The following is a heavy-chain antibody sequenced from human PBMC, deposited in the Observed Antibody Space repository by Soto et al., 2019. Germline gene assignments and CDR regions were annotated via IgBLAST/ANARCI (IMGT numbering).Heavy chain of an antibody. V-gene: IGHV4-34*01. J-gene: IGHJ6*02. Sequence: SETLSLTCAVYGGSFSGYYWSWIRQPPGKGLEWIGEINHSGSTNYNPSLKSRVTISVDTSKNQFSLKLSSVTAADTAVYYCARSMGARRTYGMDVWGQGTTVTVSS. CDR2: INHSGST. CDR1: GGSFSGYY. CDR3: ARSMGARRTYGMDV. D-gene: IGHD1-26*01.